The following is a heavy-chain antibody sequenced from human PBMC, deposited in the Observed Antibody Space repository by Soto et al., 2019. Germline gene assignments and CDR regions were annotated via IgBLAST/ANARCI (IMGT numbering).Heavy chain of an antibody. Sequence: SETLSLTCTVSGGSISSSSYYWGWIRQPPGKGLEWIGSIYYSGSTYYNPSLKSRVTISVDTSKNQFSLKLSSVTAADTAVYYCARLVVPAAMDLGYFDYWGQGTLVTVSS. V-gene: IGHV4-39*01. CDR3: ARLVVPAAMDLGYFDY. D-gene: IGHD2-2*01. CDR1: GGSISSSSYY. CDR2: IYYSGST. J-gene: IGHJ4*02.